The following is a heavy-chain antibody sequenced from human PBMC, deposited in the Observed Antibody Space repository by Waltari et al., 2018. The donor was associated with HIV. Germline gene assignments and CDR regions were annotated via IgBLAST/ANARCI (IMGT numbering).Heavy chain of an antibody. CDR1: GYTFTSYY. J-gene: IGHJ4*02. CDR2: INPSGGST. V-gene: IGHV1-46*01. CDR3: ARAIIVYSSGWGNFDY. D-gene: IGHD6-19*01. Sequence: QVQLVQSGAEVKKPGASVKVSCKASGYTFTSYYMHWVRQAPGQGLEWMGIINPSGGSTSYAQKFQGRVTMTRDTSTSTVYMELSSLRSEDTAVYYCARAIIVYSSGWGNFDYWGQGTLVTVSS.